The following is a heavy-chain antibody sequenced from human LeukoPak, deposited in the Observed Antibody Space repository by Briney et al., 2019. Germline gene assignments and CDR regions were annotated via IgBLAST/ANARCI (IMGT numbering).Heavy chain of an antibody. CDR2: ISGSGGSA. Sequence: GGSLRLSCAASGFTFSTYGMSWVRQAPGKGLEWVSGISGSGGSAYYADSVNGRFTISRDNSKNTLYLQMNRLRADDTAVYYCARKLRAIDYWGQGTLVTVSS. CDR3: ARKLRAIDY. J-gene: IGHJ4*02. V-gene: IGHV3-23*01. D-gene: IGHD4-17*01. CDR1: GFTFSTYG.